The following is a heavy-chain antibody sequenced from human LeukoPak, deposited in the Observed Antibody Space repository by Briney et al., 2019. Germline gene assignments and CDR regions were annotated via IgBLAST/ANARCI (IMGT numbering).Heavy chain of an antibody. V-gene: IGHV3-53*01. Sequence: GGSLRLSCAASGCTVDSNYLSWVRQAPGKGLEWVSTIYTGGNTYYAASVKGRFTISRDFSENTVFLHMNSLRAEDTAMYYCARGDDSGYYDYFDYWGQGALVTVSS. J-gene: IGHJ4*02. D-gene: IGHD3-22*01. CDR2: IYTGGNT. CDR3: ARGDDSGYYDYFDY. CDR1: GCTVDSNY.